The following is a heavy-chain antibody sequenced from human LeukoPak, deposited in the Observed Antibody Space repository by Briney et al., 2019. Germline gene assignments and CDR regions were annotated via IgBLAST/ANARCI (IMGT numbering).Heavy chain of an antibody. CDR2: IWYDGSKK. CDR3: AKGIEGADVFDI. V-gene: IGHV3-33*06. Sequence: GGSLRLSCAASGFTFSGYGMHWVRQAPGKGLEWVAVIWYDGSKKYYADSVKGRFTISRDNSKNMLHLQMNSLRAEDTAVYYCAKGIEGADVFDIWGQGTRVIVSS. CDR1: GFTFSGYG. J-gene: IGHJ3*02.